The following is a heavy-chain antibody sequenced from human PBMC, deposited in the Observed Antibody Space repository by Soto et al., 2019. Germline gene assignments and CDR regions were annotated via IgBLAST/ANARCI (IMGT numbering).Heavy chain of an antibody. Sequence: GSLRLSCAASGFTFSSYAMSWVRQAPGKGLEWVSAISGSGGSKYYADSVKGRFTISRDNSKNTLYLQMNSLRAEDTAVYYCAKSKRITMIVVVIKTPHYFDYWGQGTLVTVSS. CDR1: GFTFSSYA. CDR3: AKSKRITMIVVVIKTPHYFDY. CDR2: ISGSGGSK. D-gene: IGHD3-22*01. V-gene: IGHV3-23*01. J-gene: IGHJ4*02.